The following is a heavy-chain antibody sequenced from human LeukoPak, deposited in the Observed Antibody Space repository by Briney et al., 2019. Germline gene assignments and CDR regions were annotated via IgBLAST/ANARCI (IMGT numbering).Heavy chain of an antibody. CDR1: GFTFSNAW. CDR2: IKSKTDGGTT. D-gene: IGHD3-10*01. Sequence: PGGSLRLSCAASGFTFSNAWISWVRQAPGKGLEWVGRIKSKTDGGTTDYTAPVKGRLTMSRDDSKNTLYLQMNSLKTEDTAVYYCTTGPFDYYGSASYLANGMDVWGQGTTVTVSS. V-gene: IGHV3-15*01. J-gene: IGHJ6*02. CDR3: TTGPFDYYGSASYLANGMDV.